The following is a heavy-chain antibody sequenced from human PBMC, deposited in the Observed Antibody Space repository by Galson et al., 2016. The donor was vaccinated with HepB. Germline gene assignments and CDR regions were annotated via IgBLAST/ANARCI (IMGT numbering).Heavy chain of an antibody. CDR1: GFTFSDYH. CDR2: SRDKANRYTT. D-gene: IGHD3-22*01. CDR3: ARHFYDGRCHYMDN. Sequence: SLRLSCAASGFTFSDYHMDWVRQAPGKGLEWVGRSRDKANRYTTEYAASGKDRLVIARGDSEKSLYLQMDSLKIEDTAVYYCARHFYDGRCHYMDNWGQGTLVTVSS. V-gene: IGHV3-72*01. J-gene: IGHJ4*02.